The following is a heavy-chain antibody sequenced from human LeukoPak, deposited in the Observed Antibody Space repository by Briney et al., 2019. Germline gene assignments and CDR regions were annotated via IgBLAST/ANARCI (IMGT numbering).Heavy chain of an antibody. CDR2: ISWNSGSI. CDR3: AKDRYFDWLLPFDY. V-gene: IGHV3-9*01. Sequence: PGGPLRLSCAASGFTFDDYAMHWVRQAPGKGLEWVSGISWNSGSIGYADSVKGRFTISRDNAKNSLYLQMNSLRAEDTALYYCAKDRYFDWLLPFDYWGQGTLVTVSS. D-gene: IGHD3-9*01. J-gene: IGHJ4*02. CDR1: GFTFDDYA.